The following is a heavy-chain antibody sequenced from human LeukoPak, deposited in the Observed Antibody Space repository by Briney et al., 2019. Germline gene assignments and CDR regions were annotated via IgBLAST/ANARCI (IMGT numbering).Heavy chain of an antibody. CDR2: INPNSGGT. CDR1: GYTLTNYN. Sequence: ASVKVSCKASGYTLTNYNIGWVRQAPGQGLEWMGWINPNSGGTNYAQKFQGRVTMTRDTSISTAYMELSRLRSDDTAVYYCARAKVEMATIPHYWGQGTLVTVSS. V-gene: IGHV1-2*02. J-gene: IGHJ4*02. D-gene: IGHD5-24*01. CDR3: ARAKVEMATIPHY.